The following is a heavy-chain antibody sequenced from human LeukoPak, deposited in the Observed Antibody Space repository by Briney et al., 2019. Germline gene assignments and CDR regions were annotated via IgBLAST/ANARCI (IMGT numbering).Heavy chain of an antibody. V-gene: IGHV1-69*01. CDR3: ARLEAMVRGVIADDAFDI. Sequence: ASVKVSCKASGGTFSSYAISWVRQAPGQGLEWMRGIIPIFGTANYAQKFQGRVTITADESTSTAYMELSSLRSEDTAVYYCARLEAMVRGVIADDAFDIWGQGTMVTVSS. CDR1: GGTFSSYA. D-gene: IGHD3-10*01. J-gene: IGHJ3*02. CDR2: IIPIFGTA.